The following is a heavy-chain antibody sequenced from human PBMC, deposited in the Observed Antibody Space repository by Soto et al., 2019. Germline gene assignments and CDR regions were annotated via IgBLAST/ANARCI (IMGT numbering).Heavy chain of an antibody. Sequence: QVQLVESGGGVVQPGRSLRLSCAASGFTFSSYAMHWVRQAPGKGLEWVAVISYDGSNKYYADSVKGRFTISRDNSKNTLYLQMNSLRAEDTAVYYCAKDVGPTPLNFWGQGTLVTVSS. D-gene: IGHD1-26*01. CDR3: AKDVGPTPLNF. CDR2: ISYDGSNK. J-gene: IGHJ4*02. V-gene: IGHV3-30-3*02. CDR1: GFTFSSYA.